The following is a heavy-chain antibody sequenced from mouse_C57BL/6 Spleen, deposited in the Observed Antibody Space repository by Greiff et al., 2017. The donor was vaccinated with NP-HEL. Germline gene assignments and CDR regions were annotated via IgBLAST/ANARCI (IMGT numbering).Heavy chain of an antibody. D-gene: IGHD3-2*02. V-gene: IGHV1-55*01. Sequence: VQLQQSGAELVKPGASVKMSCKASGYTFTSYWITWVKQRPGQGLAWIGDIYPGSGSTNYNEKFKSKATLTVDTSSSTAYMQLSSLTSEYAAVYYCARWAQGFDYWGQGTTLTVSS. CDR3: ARWAQGFDY. J-gene: IGHJ2*01. CDR2: IYPGSGST. CDR1: GYTFTSYW.